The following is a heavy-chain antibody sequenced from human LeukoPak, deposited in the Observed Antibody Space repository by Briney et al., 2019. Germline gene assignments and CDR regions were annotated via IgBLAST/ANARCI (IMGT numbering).Heavy chain of an antibody. J-gene: IGHJ5*02. Sequence: APVKVSCKASGYTFTSYGISWVRQAPGQGLEWMGWISAYNGNTNYAQKLQGRVTMTTDTSTSTAYMELRSLRSDDTAVYYCARDPVLTVTTHWGFDPWGQGTLVTVSS. CDR1: GYTFTSYG. CDR2: ISAYNGNT. V-gene: IGHV1-18*01. CDR3: ARDPVLTVTTHWGFDP. D-gene: IGHD4-17*01.